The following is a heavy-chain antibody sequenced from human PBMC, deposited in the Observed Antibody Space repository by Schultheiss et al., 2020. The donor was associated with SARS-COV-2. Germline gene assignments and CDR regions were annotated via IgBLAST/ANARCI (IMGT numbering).Heavy chain of an antibody. CDR3: ASAMISPHAFDI. V-gene: IGHV1-18*01. Sequence: ASVKVSCKASGYTFTSYAMHWVRQAPGQRLEWMGWISVYNGNTNLAQKFRGRVSLTTDTYTSTAYMELRSLRSDDTAVYYCASAMISPHAFDIWGQGTMVTVSS. CDR2: ISVYNGNT. J-gene: IGHJ3*02. D-gene: IGHD3-22*01. CDR1: GYTFTSYA.